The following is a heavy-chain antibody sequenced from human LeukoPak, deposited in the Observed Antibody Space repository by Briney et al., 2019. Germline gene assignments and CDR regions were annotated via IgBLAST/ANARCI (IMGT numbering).Heavy chain of an antibody. V-gene: IGHV4-34*01. CDR2: INHSGST. CDR3: ARRPPSYYDSSGHFDY. CDR1: GGSFSGYY. J-gene: IGHJ4*02. Sequence: SETLSLTCAVYGGSFSGYYWSWIRQPPGKGLEWIGEINHSGSTNYNPSLKSRVTISVDTSKNQFSLKLSSVTAADTAVYYCARRPPSYYDSSGHFDYWGQGTLVTVSS. D-gene: IGHD3-22*01.